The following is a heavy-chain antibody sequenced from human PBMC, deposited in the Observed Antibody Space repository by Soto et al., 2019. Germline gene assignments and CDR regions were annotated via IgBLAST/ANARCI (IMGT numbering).Heavy chain of an antibody. J-gene: IGHJ4*02. Sequence: GGSLRLSCAASGFTFSSYSMNWVRQAPGKGLEWVSYFGGSSSTIYYADSVKGGFTISREDAKNSLYLQMNSLRDEDTAVYYCARDPLPGTSHFDYWGQGTLVTVSS. CDR1: GFTFSSYS. V-gene: IGHV3-48*02. D-gene: IGHD1-7*01. CDR3: ARDPLPGTSHFDY. CDR2: FGGSSSTI.